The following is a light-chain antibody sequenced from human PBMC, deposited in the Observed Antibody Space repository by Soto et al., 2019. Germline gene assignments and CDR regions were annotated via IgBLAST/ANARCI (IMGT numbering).Light chain of an antibody. V-gene: IGLV2-23*02. CDR2: EVS. CDR1: SSDVGSYNL. CDR3: CSYAGSSFYV. J-gene: IGLJ1*01. Sequence: QSSLTQPASVYGSPGQSITISCPGTSSDVGSYNLVSWYQQHPGKAPKLMIYEVSKRPSGVSNRFSGSKSGNTASLTISGLQAEDEADYYCCSYAGSSFYVFGTGTKVTVL.